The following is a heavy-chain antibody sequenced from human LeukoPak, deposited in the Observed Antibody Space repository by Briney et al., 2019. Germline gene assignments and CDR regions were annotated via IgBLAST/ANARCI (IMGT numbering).Heavy chain of an antibody. CDR1: GGSFSGYY. CDR2: INHSGST. Sequence: PSETLSLTCAVYGGSFSGYYWSWIRQPPGEGLEWIGEINHSGSTNYNPSLKSRVTISVDTSKNQFSLQLNSVTPEDTAVYYCARYSDRGSWPNPRYAFYGLDAFDIWGQGTMVTVSS. D-gene: IGHD2/OR15-2a*01. V-gene: IGHV4-34*01. J-gene: IGHJ3*02. CDR3: ARYSDRGSWPNPRYAFYGLDAFDI.